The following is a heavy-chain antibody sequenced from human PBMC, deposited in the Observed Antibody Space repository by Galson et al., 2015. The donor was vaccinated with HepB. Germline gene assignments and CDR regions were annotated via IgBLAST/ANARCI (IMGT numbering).Heavy chain of an antibody. CDR3: ATACSSTSCYGSYYYYGMDV. CDR2: INPNSGGT. V-gene: IGHV1-2*02. Sequence: SVKVSCKASGYTFTGYYMHWVRQAPGQGLEWMGWINPNSGGTNYAQKFQGRVTMTEDTSTDTAYMELSSLRSEDTAVYYCATACSSTSCYGSYYYYGMDVWGQGTTVTVSS. D-gene: IGHD2-2*01. CDR1: GYTFTGYY. J-gene: IGHJ6*02.